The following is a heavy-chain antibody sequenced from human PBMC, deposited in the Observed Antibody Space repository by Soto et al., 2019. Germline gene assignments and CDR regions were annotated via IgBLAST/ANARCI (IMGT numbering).Heavy chain of an antibody. V-gene: IGHV3-23*01. Sequence: GGSLRLSCAASGFTFSSYAMSWVRQAPGKGLEWVSAISGSVGSTYYADSVRGRFTISRDNSKNTLYLQMNNLRAEDTAVYYCAKDHLFSGWTSGGYFDYWGQRALVTVSS. CDR3: AKDHLFSGWTSGGYFDY. CDR1: GFTFSSYA. D-gene: IGHD6-19*01. CDR2: ISGSVGST. J-gene: IGHJ4*02.